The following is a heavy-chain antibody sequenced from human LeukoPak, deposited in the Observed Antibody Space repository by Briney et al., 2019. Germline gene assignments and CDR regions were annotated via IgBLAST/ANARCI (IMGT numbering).Heavy chain of an antibody. D-gene: IGHD3-10*01. J-gene: IGHJ6*02. Sequence: VASVKVSCKASGYTFTGYYMHWARQAPGQGLKWMGWINPNSGGTNYAQKFQGRVTMTRDTSISTAYMELSRLRSDDTAVYYCGSGSYYPSSSMDVWGQGTTVTVSS. CDR3: GSGSYYPSSSMDV. CDR1: GYTFTGYY. V-gene: IGHV1-2*02. CDR2: INPNSGGT.